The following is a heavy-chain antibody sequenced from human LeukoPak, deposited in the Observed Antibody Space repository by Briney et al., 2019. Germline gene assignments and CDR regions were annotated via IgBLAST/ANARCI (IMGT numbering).Heavy chain of an antibody. CDR3: AELSITMIGGV. CDR2: ISSSGSTI. V-gene: IGHV3-48*03. J-gene: IGHJ6*04. D-gene: IGHD3-10*02. CDR1: GFTFSSYW. Sequence: GGSLRLSCAASGFTFSSYWMTWVRQAPGKGLEWVSYISSSGSTIYYADSVKGRFTISRDNAKNSLYLQMNSLRAEDTAVYYCAELSITMIGGVWGKGTTVTISS.